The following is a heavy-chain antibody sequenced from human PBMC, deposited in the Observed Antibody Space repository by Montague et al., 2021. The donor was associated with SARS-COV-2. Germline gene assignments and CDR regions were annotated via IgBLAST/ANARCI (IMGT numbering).Heavy chain of an antibody. CDR2: ISNGGRT. CDR1: GGSFDSDNFF. J-gene: IGHJ4*02. V-gene: IGHV4-39*01. Sequence: SETLSLTCTVSGGSFDSDNFFWGWIRQPPGKRLEWIGVISNGGRTFDNPSLKSRVTISVHTSRNQLSLNVKSVTAAVTAVYYCARHRRYDVVTYYPDFWGQGILVTVSS. CDR3: ARHRRYDVVTYYPDF. D-gene: IGHD3-9*01.